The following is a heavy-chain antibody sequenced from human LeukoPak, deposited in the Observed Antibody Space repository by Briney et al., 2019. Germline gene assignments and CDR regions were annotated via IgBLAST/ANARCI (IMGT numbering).Heavy chain of an antibody. CDR1: GGSFSGYY. Sequence: SETLSLTCAVYGGSFSGYYWSWIRQPPGKGLEWIGEINHSGSTNYNPSLKSRVTISVDTSKNQFSLKLSSVTAADTAVYYCARDYRERRLYYYGSGSPYYYYMDVWGKGTTVTVSS. CDR2: INHSGST. D-gene: IGHD3-10*01. V-gene: IGHV4-34*01. CDR3: ARDYRERRLYYYGSGSPYYYYMDV. J-gene: IGHJ6*03.